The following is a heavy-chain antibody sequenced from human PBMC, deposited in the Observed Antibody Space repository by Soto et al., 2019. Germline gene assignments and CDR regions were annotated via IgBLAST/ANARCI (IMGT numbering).Heavy chain of an antibody. D-gene: IGHD6-19*01. Sequence: QLQLQESGSGLVKPSQTLSLTCAVSGGSISSGGYSWSWLRQPPGKGLEWIGYISHSGSTYFNPSLKSRVTISVDRYKNQFSLKLSSVTAADTAVYYWARGGLLPDYWGQGTLVTVSS. CDR1: GGSISSGGYS. CDR3: ARGGLLPDY. CDR2: ISHSGST. V-gene: IGHV4-30-2*01. J-gene: IGHJ4*02.